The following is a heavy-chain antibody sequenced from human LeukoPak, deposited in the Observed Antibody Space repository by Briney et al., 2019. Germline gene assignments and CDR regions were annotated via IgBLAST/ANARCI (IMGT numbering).Heavy chain of an antibody. CDR2: INHSGST. CDR1: GGSFSGYY. D-gene: IGHD3-16*01. Sequence: SETLSLTCAVYGGSFSGYYWSWIRQPPGKGLEWIGEINHSGSTNYNPSLKSRVTISVDTSKNQFSLKLSSVTAADTAVYYCARDLGAAWDFDYWGQGTLVTVSS. CDR3: ARDLGAAWDFDY. J-gene: IGHJ4*02. V-gene: IGHV4-34*01.